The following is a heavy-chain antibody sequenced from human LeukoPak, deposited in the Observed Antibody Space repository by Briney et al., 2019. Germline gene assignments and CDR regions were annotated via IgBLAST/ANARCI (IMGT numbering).Heavy chain of an antibody. D-gene: IGHD6-13*01. CDR1: GFTFSSYS. CDR2: ISSSSGYI. J-gene: IGHJ6*02. V-gene: IGHV3-21*01. CDR3: ARDRKQQLVPYYYYGMDV. Sequence: GGSLRLSCAASGFTFSSYSINWVRQAPGKGLEWVSSISSSSGYIYYADSVKGRFTISRDNAKSSLYLQMNSLRAEDTAVYYCARDRKQQLVPYYYYGMDVWGQGTTVTVSS.